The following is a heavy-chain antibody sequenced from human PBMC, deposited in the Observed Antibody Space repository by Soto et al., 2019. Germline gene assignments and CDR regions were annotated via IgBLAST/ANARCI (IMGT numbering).Heavy chain of an antibody. CDR1: GGSFSGYY. D-gene: IGHD6-19*01. Sequence: SAPLFITCAVYGGSFSGYYWSWIRQPPGKGLEWIGEINHSGSTNYNPSLKSRVTISVDTSKNQFSLKLSSVTAADTAVYYCARGEAVVPLAVVTYFDYWGQGTLVTVSS. V-gene: IGHV4-34*01. J-gene: IGHJ4*02. CDR3: ARGEAVVPLAVVTYFDY. CDR2: INHSGST.